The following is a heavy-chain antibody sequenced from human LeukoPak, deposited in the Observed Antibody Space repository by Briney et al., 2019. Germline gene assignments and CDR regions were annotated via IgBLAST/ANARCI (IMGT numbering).Heavy chain of an antibody. J-gene: IGHJ4*02. V-gene: IGHV6-1*01. CDR1: GDSVSSNSAA. Sequence: SQTLSLTCAISGDSVSSNSAAWNWIRQSPSRGLEWLGRTYYRSKWYNDYAVSVKSRITINPDTSKNQFSLKLSSVTAADTAVYYCARGANWNDVDPFDYWGQGTLVTVSS. CDR3: ARGANWNDVDPFDY. CDR2: TYYRSKWYN. D-gene: IGHD1-20*01.